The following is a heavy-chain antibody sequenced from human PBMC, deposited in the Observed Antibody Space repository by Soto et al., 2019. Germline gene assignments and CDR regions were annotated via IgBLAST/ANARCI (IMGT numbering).Heavy chain of an antibody. CDR3: ARAVGAKTNYYYYGMDV. J-gene: IGHJ6*02. CDR1: GGTFSSYA. D-gene: IGHD1-26*01. CDR2: IIPIFGTA. Sequence: QVQLVQSGAVVKKPGSSVKVSCKASGGTFSSYAISWVRQAPGQGLEWIGGIIPIFGTANYAQKFQGRVTITADESTSTDYMDLSSLRSEDTAVYYCARAVGAKTNYYYYGMDVWGQGTTVTVSS. V-gene: IGHV1-69*01.